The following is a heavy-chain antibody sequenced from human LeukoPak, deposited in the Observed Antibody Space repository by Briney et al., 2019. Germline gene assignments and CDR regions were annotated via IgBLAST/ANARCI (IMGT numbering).Heavy chain of an antibody. CDR2: INHSGST. D-gene: IGHD6-6*01. CDR1: GGSFSGYY. J-gene: IGHJ4*02. CDR3: ARVRRPDY. Sequence: SETLSLTCAVYGGSFSGYYWSWIRNPPGKGLEWIGEINHSGSTNYNPSLKSRVTISVDTSKNQFSLKLSSVTAADTAVYYCARVRRPDYWGQGTLVTVSS. V-gene: IGHV4-34*01.